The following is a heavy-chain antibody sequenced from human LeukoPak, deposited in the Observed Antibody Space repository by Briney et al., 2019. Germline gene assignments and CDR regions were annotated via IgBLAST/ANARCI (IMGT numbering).Heavy chain of an antibody. D-gene: IGHD3-22*01. Sequence: GASLRLSCAASGFTFSSYAMSWGRQAPRKGLEWVSAISGSGGSTYYADSVKGRFTISRDNSKNTLYLQMNSLRAEDTAVYYCAKEHYYDSSGYPEYFDCWGQRTLVTVSS. CDR2: ISGSGGST. CDR1: GFTFSSYA. V-gene: IGHV3-23*01. J-gene: IGHJ4*02. CDR3: AKEHYYDSSGYPEYFDC.